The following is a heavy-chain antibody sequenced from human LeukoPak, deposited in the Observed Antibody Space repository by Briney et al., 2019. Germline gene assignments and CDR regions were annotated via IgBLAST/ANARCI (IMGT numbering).Heavy chain of an antibody. V-gene: IGHV3-48*04. J-gene: IGHJ6*03. D-gene: IGHD2-15*01. CDR1: GFTFSSYS. Sequence: GGSLRLSCAASGFTFSSYSMNWVRQAPGKGLEWLSYISSSGTTIHHADSVKGRFTISRDNAKNSLYLQMNSLRAEDTAVYYCARLGFPVYYYYMDVWGKGTTVTVSS. CDR3: ARLGFPVYYYYMDV. CDR2: ISSSGTTI.